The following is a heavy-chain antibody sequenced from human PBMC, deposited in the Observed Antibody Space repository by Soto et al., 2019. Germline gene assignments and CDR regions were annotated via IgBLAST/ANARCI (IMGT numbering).Heavy chain of an antibody. Sequence: QVQLVESGGGVVQHGRSLRLSCAASGFTFSSYGMHWVRQAPGKGLEWVAVISYDGSNKYYADSVKGRFTISRDNSKNTLYLQMNSLRAEDTSVYYCAKAQQLVFDYWGQGTLVTVSS. D-gene: IGHD6-13*01. CDR2: ISYDGSNK. CDR3: AKAQQLVFDY. CDR1: GFTFSSYG. V-gene: IGHV3-30*18. J-gene: IGHJ4*02.